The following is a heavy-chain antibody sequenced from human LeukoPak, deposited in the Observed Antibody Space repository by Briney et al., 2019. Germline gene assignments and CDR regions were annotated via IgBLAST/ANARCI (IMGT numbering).Heavy chain of an antibody. CDR2: VYYNGPT. CDR1: GGSILSRSYY. Sequence: SETLSLTCTVSGGSILSRSYYWRWVRQSPGKGLEWIGSVYYNGPTYYNPSLMSRITISRDTSRNQFSLRLTSVTAADTAVYYCARGRRGKYYYDSSGHCHFDYWGQGTLVTVSS. D-gene: IGHD3-22*01. CDR3: ARGRRGKYYYDSSGHCHFDY. V-gene: IGHV4-39*07. J-gene: IGHJ4*02.